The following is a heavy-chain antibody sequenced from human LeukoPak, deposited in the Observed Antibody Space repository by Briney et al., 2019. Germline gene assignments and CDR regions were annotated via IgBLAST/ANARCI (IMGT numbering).Heavy chain of an antibody. Sequence: PSETLSLTCTVSGGSISSYYWSWIRQPPGKGLEWIGYIYYSGSTNYNPSLKSRITTSVDTSKNQFSLQLSSVTAADTAVYYCARGRIPSSAPYYYYMDVWGKGTTVTVSS. CDR1: GGSISSYY. D-gene: IGHD6-6*01. J-gene: IGHJ6*03. CDR3: ARGRIPSSAPYYYYMDV. V-gene: IGHV4-59*01. CDR2: IYYSGST.